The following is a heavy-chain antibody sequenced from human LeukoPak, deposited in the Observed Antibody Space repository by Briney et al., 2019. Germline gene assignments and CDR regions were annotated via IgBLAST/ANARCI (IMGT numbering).Heavy chain of an antibody. D-gene: IGHD2/OR15-2a*01. CDR1: GASVSSSH. CDR3: SEGYFEPFDH. J-gene: IGHJ4*02. CDR2: LSYTGKT. V-gene: IGHV4-59*02. Sequence: SETLSLTCVVSGASVSSSHWNWIRQLPGKGLEWIGCLSYTGKTDYNPSLTSRVTISLDASKNQVSLKLRSLTAADTAVYYCSEGYFEPFDHWGQGTLVAVSS.